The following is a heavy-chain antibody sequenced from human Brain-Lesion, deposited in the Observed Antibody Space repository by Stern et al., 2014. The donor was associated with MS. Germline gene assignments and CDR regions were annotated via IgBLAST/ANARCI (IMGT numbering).Heavy chain of an antibody. CDR1: GYTLTELS. D-gene: IGHD1-26*01. CDR3: ATLSPGAGGNYYRHFDY. J-gene: IGHJ4*02. Sequence: QLQLQESGAEVKKPGASVKVSCKVSGYTLTELSMHWVRQAPRKGLEWMGGFDPEDGETIYAQKFQGRVTMTEDTSTDTAYMELSSLRSEDTAVYYCATLSPGAGGNYYRHFDYRGQGTLVTVSS. CDR2: FDPEDGET. V-gene: IGHV1-24*01.